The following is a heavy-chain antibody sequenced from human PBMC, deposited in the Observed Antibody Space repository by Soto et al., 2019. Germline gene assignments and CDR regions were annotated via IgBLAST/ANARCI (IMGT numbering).Heavy chain of an antibody. CDR2: IYYSGST. CDR1: GDSINSGDYF. CDR3: ARHGFGDYSNTRISDY. J-gene: IGHJ4*02. Sequence: SETLSLTCTVSGDSINSGDYFWSWIRQPPGKGLEWIGYIYYSGSTDYNPSLKSRISISADASKNQFSLRVSSVTAADTAMYYCARHGFGDYSNTRISDYWGQGTLVTVSS. V-gene: IGHV4-30-4*01. D-gene: IGHD4-4*01.